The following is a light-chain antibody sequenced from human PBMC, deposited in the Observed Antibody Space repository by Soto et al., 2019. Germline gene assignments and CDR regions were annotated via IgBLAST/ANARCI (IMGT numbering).Light chain of an antibody. V-gene: IGKV1-6*02. CDR2: AAS. CDR1: LGIGND. J-gene: IGKJ4*01. CDR3: LQDFHFPLS. Sequence: AIQMTQSPSSLSASVGDRVTITCRASLGIGNDLAWYQQKPGKAPKLLIYAASTLQSGVPSRFSGNGSGTDFTLTISSLQPGDLASYYCLQDFHFPLSFGGGTKVEIK.